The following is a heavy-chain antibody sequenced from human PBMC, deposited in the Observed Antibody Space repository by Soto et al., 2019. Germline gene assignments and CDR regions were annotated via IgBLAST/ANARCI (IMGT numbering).Heavy chain of an antibody. J-gene: IGHJ3*02. CDR1: GYSFTSYW. CDR2: IYPGDSDT. CDR3: GSPYYYDSSGYYGAFDI. Sequence: GESLKISCKGSGYSFTSYWIGCVRQMPGKGLEWMGIIYPGDSDTRYSPSFQGQVTISADKSIITAYLQWSSLKASDTAMYYCGSPYYYDSSGYYGAFDIWGQGTMVTVSS. V-gene: IGHV5-51*01. D-gene: IGHD3-22*01.